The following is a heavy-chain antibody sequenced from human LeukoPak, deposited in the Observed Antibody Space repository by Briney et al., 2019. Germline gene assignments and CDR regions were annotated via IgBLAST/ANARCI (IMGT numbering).Heavy chain of an antibody. CDR1: GFTFSSYA. J-gene: IGHJ4*02. V-gene: IGHV3-23*01. D-gene: IGHD2-15*01. CDR3: ANHMVAANSPFEY. CDR2: ISGSGGST. Sequence: PGWSLRLSCAASGFTFSSYAMSWVRQAPGKGLEWVSAISGSGGSTYYADSVKGRFTISRDSSKNTLYLQMNSLRAEDTAVYYCANHMVAANSPFEYWGQGTLVTVSS.